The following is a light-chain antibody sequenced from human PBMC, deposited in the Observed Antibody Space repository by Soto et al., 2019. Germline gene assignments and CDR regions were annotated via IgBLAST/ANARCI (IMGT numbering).Light chain of an antibody. CDR2: AAS. Sequence: AIRMTQSPSSLSASTGDRVTITCRASQGISSYLAWYQQKPGKAPKLLIYAASTLQSGVPSRFSGSGSGTDFNLTIICLQSEDIATYSCQQYYSYPPYTFGQGTKLEIK. CDR1: QGISSY. J-gene: IGKJ2*01. V-gene: IGKV1-8*01. CDR3: QQYYSYPPYT.